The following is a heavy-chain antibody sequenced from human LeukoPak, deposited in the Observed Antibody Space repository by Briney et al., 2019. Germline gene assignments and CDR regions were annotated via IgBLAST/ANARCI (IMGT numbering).Heavy chain of an antibody. D-gene: IGHD4-23*01. Sequence: SETLSLTCTVSGGSISDYYWSWIRQPAGKGLEWIGRIYTSGSTNYNPSLKSRVTISVDTSKNQFSLKLSSVTAADTAVYYCARDSFLVTPLLLSAFDIWGQGTMVTVSS. CDR2: IYTSGST. J-gene: IGHJ3*02. CDR1: GGSISDYY. CDR3: ARDSFLVTPLLLSAFDI. V-gene: IGHV4-4*07.